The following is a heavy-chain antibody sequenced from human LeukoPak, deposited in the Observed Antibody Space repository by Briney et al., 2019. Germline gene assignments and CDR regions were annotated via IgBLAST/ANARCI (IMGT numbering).Heavy chain of an antibody. CDR2: IYYSGST. D-gene: IGHD4-17*01. J-gene: IGHJ4*02. V-gene: IGHV4-39*02. CDR1: GGSISSSSYY. CDR3: ARVSPNTVTTLQYFDY. Sequence: SETLSLTCTVSGGSISSSSYYWGWIRQPPGKGLEWIGSIYYSGSTYYNPSLKSRVTISRDNAKNSLYLQMNSLRAEDTAVYYCARVSPNTVTTLQYFDYWGQGTLVTVSS.